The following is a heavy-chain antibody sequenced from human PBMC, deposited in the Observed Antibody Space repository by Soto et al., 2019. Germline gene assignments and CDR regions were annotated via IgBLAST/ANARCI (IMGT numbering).Heavy chain of an antibody. D-gene: IGHD6-13*01. CDR2: IYYSGTT. CDR3: ARRKAAAGNEWFDP. Sequence: QLQLQESGPGLVKPSETLSLTCTVSGGSISSYYWSWIRHPPGKGLEWIGYIYYSGTTNYNTSLKSRVTIAVDTSKNQFSLRLSSVTAADTAVYYCARRKAAAGNEWFDPWGQGTLVTVSS. J-gene: IGHJ5*02. CDR1: GGSISSYY. V-gene: IGHV4-59*08.